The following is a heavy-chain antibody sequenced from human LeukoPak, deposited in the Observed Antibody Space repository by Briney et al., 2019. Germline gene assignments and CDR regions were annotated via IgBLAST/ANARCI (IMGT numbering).Heavy chain of an antibody. CDR1: GYTFTSYY. CDR2: INPNSGGT. V-gene: IGHV1-2*02. D-gene: IGHD6-13*01. CDR3: ARETMLIAAAGTVDY. J-gene: IGHJ4*02. Sequence: GASVKVSCKASGYTFTSYYMHWVRQAPGQGLEWMGWINPNSGGTNYAQKFQGRVTMTRDTSISTAYMELSRLRSDDTAVYYCARETMLIAAAGTVDYWGQGTLVTVSS.